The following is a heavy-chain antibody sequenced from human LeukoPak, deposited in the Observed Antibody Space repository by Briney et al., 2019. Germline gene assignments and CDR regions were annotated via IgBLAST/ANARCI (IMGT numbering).Heavy chain of an antibody. CDR3: AKSNGYGLVDI. D-gene: IGHD3-10*01. CDR2: IYYTGST. Sequence: SETLSLTCTVSGDSISDYYWSWIRQAPEKGLEWIAYIYYTGSTDYNPSLKSRVSISLDTSRNQFSLKLTSVTAADTAVYYCAKSNGYGLVDIWGQGTMVTVSS. J-gene: IGHJ3*02. V-gene: IGHV4-59*12. CDR1: GDSISDYY.